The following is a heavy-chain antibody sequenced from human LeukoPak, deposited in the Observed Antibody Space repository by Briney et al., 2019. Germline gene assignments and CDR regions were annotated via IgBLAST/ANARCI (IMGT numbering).Heavy chain of an antibody. Sequence: PGGSLRLSCAASGFTLSSYWIHWVRQAPGKGLVWVSRINADGSSTSYADSVKGRFTISRDNAKNTLHLQMNSLRAEDTAVYYCARGLPADNDWGQGTLVTVSS. V-gene: IGHV3-74*01. J-gene: IGHJ4*02. CDR3: ARGLPADND. D-gene: IGHD1-14*01. CDR1: GFTLSSYW. CDR2: INADGSST.